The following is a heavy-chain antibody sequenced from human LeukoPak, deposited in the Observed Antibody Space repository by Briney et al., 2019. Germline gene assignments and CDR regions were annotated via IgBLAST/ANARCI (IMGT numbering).Heavy chain of an antibody. CDR2: ISFDGSNK. CDR3: ARESGYSYGRFDY. CDR1: GFTFNTYA. Sequence: GGSLRLSCAASGFTFNTYAMHWVRQAPGKGLEGVAVISFDGSNKYYADSVKGRFTISRDNSKNTMYMKMNSLRAEDTAVYYRARESGYSYGRFDYWGQGTLVTVSS. D-gene: IGHD5-18*01. V-gene: IGHV3-30*04. J-gene: IGHJ4*02.